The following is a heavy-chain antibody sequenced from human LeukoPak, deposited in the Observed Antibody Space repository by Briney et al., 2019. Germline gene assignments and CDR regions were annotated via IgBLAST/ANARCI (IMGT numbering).Heavy chain of an antibody. CDR2: VNLQGST. CDR3: AREGGPYRPLDY. Sequence: TSGTLSLTCTVSGGSISSDYWTWVRQPPGKGLEWIGEVNLQGSTNYNPSLMGRVAISVDTSENHISLQLTSVTAADTAVYYCAREGGPYRPLDYSGQGTLVTVSS. J-gene: IGHJ4*02. CDR1: GGSISSDY. V-gene: IGHV4-4*02.